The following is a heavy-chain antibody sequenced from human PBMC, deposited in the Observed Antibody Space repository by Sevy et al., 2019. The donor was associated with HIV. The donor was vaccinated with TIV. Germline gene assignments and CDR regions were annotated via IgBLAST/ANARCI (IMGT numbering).Heavy chain of an antibody. V-gene: IGHV3-23*01. Sequence: GGSLRLSCAASGFTFSDYYMSWIRQAPGKGLEWVSAISGSGGSTYYADSVKGRFTISRDNSKNTLYLQMNSLRAEDTAVYYCAKGAGYYYILTGPYYFDYWGQGTLVTVSS. CDR1: GFTFSDYY. J-gene: IGHJ4*02. CDR2: ISGSGGST. D-gene: IGHD3-9*01. CDR3: AKGAGYYYILTGPYYFDY.